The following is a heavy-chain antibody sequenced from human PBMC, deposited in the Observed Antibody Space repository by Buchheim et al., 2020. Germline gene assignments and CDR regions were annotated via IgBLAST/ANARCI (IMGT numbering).Heavy chain of an antibody. V-gene: IGHV3-33*01. CDR2: IWYDGSNK. D-gene: IGHD2-21*02. CDR1: GFTFSSYG. Sequence: QVQLVESGGGVVQPGRSLRLSCAASGFTFSSYGMHWVRQAPGKGLEWVAVIWYDGSNKYYADSVKGRFTISRDNSKNTLYLQMNSLRAEDTAVYYCARESFKQPLLTYCGGDCYIRWFDPWGQGTL. CDR3: ARESFKQPLLTYCGGDCYIRWFDP. J-gene: IGHJ5*02.